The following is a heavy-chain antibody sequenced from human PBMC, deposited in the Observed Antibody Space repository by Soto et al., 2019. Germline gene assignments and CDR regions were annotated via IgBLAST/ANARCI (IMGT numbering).Heavy chain of an antibody. J-gene: IGHJ3*02. Sequence: GASVKVSCKASGYTFTSYGISWVRQAPGQGLEWMGWISAYNGNTNYAQKLKGRVTMTTDTSTSTAYMELRSLRSDDTAVYYCARGGRITIFGVVTRHAFDIWGQGTMVTVSS. D-gene: IGHD3-3*01. V-gene: IGHV1-18*01. CDR3: ARGGRITIFGVVTRHAFDI. CDR2: ISAYNGNT. CDR1: GYTFTSYG.